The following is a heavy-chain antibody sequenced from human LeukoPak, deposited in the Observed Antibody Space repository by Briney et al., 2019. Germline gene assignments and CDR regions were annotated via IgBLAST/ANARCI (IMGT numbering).Heavy chain of an antibody. D-gene: IGHD6-19*01. CDR1: GFSFSDYN. CDR3: ARDREQWLVRRFDY. CDR2: ISSGSSHI. Sequence: GGSPRLSCAASGFSFSDYNMNWVRQAPGKGLEWVSSISSGSSHIYYADSVKGRFTISRDNAKNSLYLQMNSLRAEDTAVYYCARDREQWLVRRFDYWGQGTLVTVSS. V-gene: IGHV3-21*06. J-gene: IGHJ4*02.